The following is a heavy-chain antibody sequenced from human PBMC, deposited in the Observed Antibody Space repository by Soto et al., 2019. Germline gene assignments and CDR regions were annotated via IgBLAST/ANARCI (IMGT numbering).Heavy chain of an antibody. Sequence: ALVKVSCKASGYTFTSYGISWVRQAPGQGLEWMGWISAYNGNTNYAQKFQGRVTITADESTSTAYMELSSLRSEDTAVYYCARMSESIAVAGLNWFDPWGQGTLVTVSS. CDR3: ARMSESIAVAGLNWFDP. J-gene: IGHJ5*02. V-gene: IGHV1-18*01. CDR2: ISAYNGNT. D-gene: IGHD6-19*01. CDR1: GYTFTSYG.